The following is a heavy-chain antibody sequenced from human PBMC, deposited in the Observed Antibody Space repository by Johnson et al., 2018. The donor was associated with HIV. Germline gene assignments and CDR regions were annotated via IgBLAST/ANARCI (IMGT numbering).Heavy chain of an antibody. CDR1: GFTFSNYG. CDR2: IWYDGSNK. Sequence: QVQLVESGGGVVQPARSLRLSCAASGFTFSNYGMHWVRQTPGKGLEWVAVIWYDGSNKYYADSVKGRFTISRDNSENTLYLQMNSLKAEDTAVYYCASLSDDAFDFWGQGTMVIVSS. V-gene: IGHV3-33*01. J-gene: IGHJ3*01. CDR3: ASLSDDAFDF.